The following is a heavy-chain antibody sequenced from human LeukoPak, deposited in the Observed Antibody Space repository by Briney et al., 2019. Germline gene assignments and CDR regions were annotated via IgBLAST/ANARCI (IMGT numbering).Heavy chain of an antibody. V-gene: IGHV3-11*04. CDR1: GFTFSDYF. CDR2: NNSAGNNI. Sequence: GGSLRLSCVASGFTFSDYFMSWIRQAPGKGLEWLSFNNSAGNNIYYADSVKGRFTISRDNSKDTLYLEMNSLRVEDTAIYYCATSRVFDHWGQGTLVAVSS. J-gene: IGHJ4*02. CDR3: ATSRVFDH.